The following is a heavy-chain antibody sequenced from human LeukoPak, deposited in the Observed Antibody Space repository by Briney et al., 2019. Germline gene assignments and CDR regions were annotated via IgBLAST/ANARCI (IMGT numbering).Heavy chain of an antibody. CDR1: GGTFSSYA. D-gene: IGHD6-13*01. CDR2: INPNSGGT. J-gene: IGHJ4*02. V-gene: IGHV1-2*02. CDR3: ARVLSAADPFDY. Sequence: ASVKVSCKASGGTFSSYAISWVRQAPGQGLEWMGWINPNSGGTNYAQKFQGRVTMTRDTSISTAYMELSRLRSDDTAVYYCARVLSAADPFDYWGQGTLVTVSS.